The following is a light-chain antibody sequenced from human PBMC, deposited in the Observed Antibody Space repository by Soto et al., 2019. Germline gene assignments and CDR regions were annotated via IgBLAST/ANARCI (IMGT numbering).Light chain of an antibody. CDR3: QSYDSSLTAWRV. CDR2: GNN. CDR1: SSNIGAGYD. J-gene: IGLJ3*02. V-gene: IGLV1-40*01. Sequence: QSVLTQPPSVSGAPGQRVTISCTGSSSNIGAGYDVHWYQQFPGTAPKLLIYGNNNRPSGVPDRFSGSKSGTSASLAITGLQAEDEADYYCQSYDSSLTAWRVFGGGTKLTVL.